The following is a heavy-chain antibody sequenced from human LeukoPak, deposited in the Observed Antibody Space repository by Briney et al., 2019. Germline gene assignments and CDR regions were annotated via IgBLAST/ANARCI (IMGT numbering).Heavy chain of an antibody. CDR3: ARDSELYYDFWSGYPSPGYFDY. CDR1: GHTFTGYY. D-gene: IGHD3-3*01. V-gene: IGHV1-2*02. J-gene: IGHJ4*02. CDR2: INPNSGGT. Sequence: ASVKVSCKASGHTFTGYYMHCVRQAPGQGLEWMGWINPNSGGTNYAQKFQGRVTMTRDTSISTAYMELSRLRSDDTAVYYCARDSELYYDFWSGYPSPGYFDYWGQGTLVTVSS.